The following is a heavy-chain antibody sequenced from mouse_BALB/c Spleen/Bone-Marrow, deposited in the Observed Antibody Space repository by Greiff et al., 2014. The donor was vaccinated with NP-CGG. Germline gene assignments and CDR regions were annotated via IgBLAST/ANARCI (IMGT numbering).Heavy chain of an antibody. Sequence: QVHVKQSGAELARPGASVKLSCKASGYTFTDYYINWVKQRTGQGLEWIGEIYPGSGNTYYNEKFKGKATLTADKSSSTAYMQLSSLTSEDSAVYFCAKGGYGSSYVRYYVMDYWGQGTSVTVSS. D-gene: IGHD1-1*01. J-gene: IGHJ4*01. CDR2: IYPGSGNT. V-gene: IGHV1-77*01. CDR1: GYTFTDYY. CDR3: AKGGYGSSYVRYYVMDY.